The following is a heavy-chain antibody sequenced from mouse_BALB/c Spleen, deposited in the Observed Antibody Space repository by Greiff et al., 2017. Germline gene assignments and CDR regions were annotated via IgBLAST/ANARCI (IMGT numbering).Heavy chain of an antibody. D-gene: IGHD2-10*02. CDR3: ARSPVWLRNWYFDV. CDR2: ISYSGST. Sequence: EVMLVESGPGLVKPSQSLSLTCTVTGYSITSDYAWNWIRQFPGNKLEWMGYISYSGSTSYNPSLKSRISITRDTSKNQFFLQLNSVTTEDTATYYCARSPVWLRNWYFDVWGAGTTVTVSS. J-gene: IGHJ1*01. CDR1: GYSITSDYA. V-gene: IGHV3-2*02.